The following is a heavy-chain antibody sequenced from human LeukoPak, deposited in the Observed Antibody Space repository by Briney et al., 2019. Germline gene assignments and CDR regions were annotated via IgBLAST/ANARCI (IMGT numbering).Heavy chain of an antibody. CDR2: ISGSGGST. J-gene: IGHJ4*02. CDR1: GFTFSSYA. D-gene: IGHD5-18*01. V-gene: IGHV3-23*01. CDR3: ARDITWIQLWSDDY. Sequence: GGSLRLSCAASGFTFSSYAMSWVRQAPGKGLEWVSAISGSGGSTYYADSVKGRFTISRDNSKNTLYLQMNSLRAEDTAVYYCARDITWIQLWSDDYWGQGTLVTVSS.